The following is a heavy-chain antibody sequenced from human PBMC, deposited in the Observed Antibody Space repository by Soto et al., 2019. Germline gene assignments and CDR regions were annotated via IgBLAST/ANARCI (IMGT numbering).Heavy chain of an antibody. CDR1: GGTFSSYA. CDR3: ARGLYNLDYGDYYFDY. D-gene: IGHD4-17*01. CDR2: IIPIFGTA. J-gene: IGHJ4*02. Sequence: SVKVSCKASGGTFSSYAISWVRQAPGQGLEWMGGIIPIFGTANYAQKFQGRVTITADESTSTAYMELSSLRSEDTAVYYCARGLYNLDYGDYYFDYWGQGTLVTVSS. V-gene: IGHV1-69*13.